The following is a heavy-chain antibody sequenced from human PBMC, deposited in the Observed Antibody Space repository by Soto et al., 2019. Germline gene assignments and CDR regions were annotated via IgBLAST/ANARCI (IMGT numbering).Heavy chain of an antibody. CDR2: ISGSGGST. J-gene: IGHJ4*02. V-gene: IGHV3-23*01. D-gene: IGHD5-12*01. CDR1: GFTFSNFA. Sequence: GGSLRLSCAASGFTFSNFAMRWVRQAPGKGLEWVSDISGSGGSTYYAESVKGRFTISRDNSKNTLFLQMNSLRVEDTAVYYCAKDIVAVGGYETFDFWGQGTKVTVSS. CDR3: AKDIVAVGGYETFDF.